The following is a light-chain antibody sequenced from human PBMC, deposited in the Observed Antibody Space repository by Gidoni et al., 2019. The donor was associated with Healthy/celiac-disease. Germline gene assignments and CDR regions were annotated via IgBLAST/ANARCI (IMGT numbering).Light chain of an antibody. CDR2: QDN. V-gene: IGLV3-1*01. CDR1: KLGDKY. Sequence: SYELTQPPSVSVSPGQTASITCPGDKLGDKYACWYQQEPGQYPVLVIYQDNTRPSGIPERFSGSNSGNTATLTISGTQAMDEADYYCQAWDSSTVVFGGGTKLTVL. J-gene: IGLJ2*01. CDR3: QAWDSSTVV.